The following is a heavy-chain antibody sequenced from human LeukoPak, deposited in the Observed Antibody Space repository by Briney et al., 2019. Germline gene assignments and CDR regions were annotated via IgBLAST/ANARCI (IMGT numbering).Heavy chain of an antibody. J-gene: IGHJ4*02. CDR2: IYYSGST. D-gene: IGHD1-26*01. Sequence: SETLSLTCTVSGGSISSYYWSWIRRPPGKGLEWIGYIYYSGSTNYNPSLKSRVTISVDTSKNQFSLKLSSVTAADTAVYYCARGWELLGFDYWGQGTLVTVSS. CDR1: GGSISSYY. V-gene: IGHV4-59*01. CDR3: ARGWELLGFDY.